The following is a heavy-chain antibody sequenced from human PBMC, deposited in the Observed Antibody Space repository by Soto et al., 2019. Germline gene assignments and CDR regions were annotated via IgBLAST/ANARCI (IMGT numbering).Heavy chain of an antibody. CDR3: ARGRYSYGHFDF. CDR2: IYYSGTT. J-gene: IGHJ4*02. CDR1: GGSVSRGFYY. Sequence: PSETLSLTFTVSGGSVSRGFYYWTWVRQSSGKGPEWIGYIYYSGTTSYNPSLKSRVTMSRDTSKNLFSLELNSVTAADTAVYYCARGRYSYGHFDFWGRGTLVTVSS. D-gene: IGHD5-18*01. V-gene: IGHV4-61*01.